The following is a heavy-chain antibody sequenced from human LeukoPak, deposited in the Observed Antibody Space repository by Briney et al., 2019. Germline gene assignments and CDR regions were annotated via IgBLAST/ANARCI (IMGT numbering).Heavy chain of an antibody. V-gene: IGHV3-49*04. J-gene: IGHJ4*02. CDR1: GFTFGDYA. D-gene: IGHD3-22*01. Sequence: GGSLRLSFTASGFTFGDYAMSWVRQAPGKGLEWVGCIRSKAYGGTTEYAASVKGRFTISRDDSKSIAYLQMNSLKTEDTAVYYCTRDRRNYYDSSGYSYWGQGTLVTVSS. CDR2: IRSKAYGGTT. CDR3: TRDRRNYYDSSGYSY.